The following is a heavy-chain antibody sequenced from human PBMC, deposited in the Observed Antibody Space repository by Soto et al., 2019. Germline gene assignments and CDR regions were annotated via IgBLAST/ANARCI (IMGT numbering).Heavy chain of an antibody. CDR1: GGSISSSSYY. V-gene: IGHV4-39*01. CDR3: AGVGASSGYYYYYGMDV. Sequence: SETLSLTCTVSGGSISSSSYYWGWIRQPPGKGLEWIGSVYYSGSTYYNPSLKSRVTISIDTSKNQFSLKMSSVTAADTAVYYCAGVGASSGYYYYYGMDVWGQGTTVTVSS. J-gene: IGHJ6*02. CDR2: VYYSGST. D-gene: IGHD1-26*01.